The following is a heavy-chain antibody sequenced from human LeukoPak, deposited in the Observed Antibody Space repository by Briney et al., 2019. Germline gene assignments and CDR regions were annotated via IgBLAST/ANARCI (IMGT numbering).Heavy chain of an antibody. J-gene: IGHJ5*02. CDR1: GGPIHSYS. Sequence: PSETLSLTCIVSGGPIHSYSWRWIRQPAGKGLECIGRIDARGYTNYIPSINRRVTISVDTSRNQFPLKLSSVTAADTAVYYCAREFYSGNNWFDPWGQGTLVTVSS. CDR3: AREFYSGNNWFDP. D-gene: IGHD4-23*01. CDR2: IDARGYT. V-gene: IGHV4-4*07.